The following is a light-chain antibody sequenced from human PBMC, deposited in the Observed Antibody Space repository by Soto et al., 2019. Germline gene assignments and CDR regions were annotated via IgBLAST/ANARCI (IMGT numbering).Light chain of an antibody. J-gene: IGKJ4*01. Sequence: DIVMTQSPDSLAVSLGERATINCKSSQSVLYSSNNKNYLAWYQQKPGQPPKLLIYWASTRESGVPDRFSASESGTDFTLTISSLQAEDVAVYYCQQYYSTSLTFGGGTKVEIK. CDR3: QQYYSTSLT. V-gene: IGKV4-1*01. CDR1: QSVLYSSNNKNY. CDR2: WAS.